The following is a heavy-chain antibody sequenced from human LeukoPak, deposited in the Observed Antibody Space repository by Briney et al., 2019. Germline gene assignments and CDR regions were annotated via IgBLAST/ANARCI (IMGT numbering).Heavy chain of an antibody. J-gene: IGHJ4*02. D-gene: IGHD2/OR15-2a*01. CDR3: AKLLITRVVIPPALDS. CDR1: GFTFSSYG. Sequence: PGGSLRLSCAASGFTFSSYGMHWVRQAPGKGPEWVAVISYDGSNKYYADSVKGRFTISRDNSKNTLDLQMNSLRAEDTAVYYCAKLLITRVVIPPALDSWGQGTLVTVSS. CDR2: ISYDGSNK. V-gene: IGHV3-30*18.